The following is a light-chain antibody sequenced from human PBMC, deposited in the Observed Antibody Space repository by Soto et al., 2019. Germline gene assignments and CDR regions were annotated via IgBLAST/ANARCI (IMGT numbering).Light chain of an antibody. J-gene: IGKJ2*02. CDR2: AAS. Sequence: DHQMNQSPTSLAAFVGNRVTINCRARPGNKNDVGWYQQKAGKAPKRLISAASNLQRGVPSRFSGSGSGTEFTLTISSLQPEDFATYYCLQHNSYPRTFGQGTRLEIK. CDR3: LQHNSYPRT. CDR1: PGNKND. V-gene: IGKV1-17*01.